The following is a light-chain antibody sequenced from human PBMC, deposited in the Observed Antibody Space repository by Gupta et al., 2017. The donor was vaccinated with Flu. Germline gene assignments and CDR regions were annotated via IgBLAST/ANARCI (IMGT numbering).Light chain of an antibody. J-gene: IGKJ3*01. CDR3: QQYHNWPPFT. Sequence: TQSPGTLSASPGERATLSCRASQHISGDLAWYQQKPGQAPRLLIFGTSSRATGVPARFSGSGSGTEFTLTISSLQSEDFAIYYCQQYHNWPPFTFGPGTKVDI. V-gene: IGKV3-15*01. CDR2: GTS. CDR1: QHISGD.